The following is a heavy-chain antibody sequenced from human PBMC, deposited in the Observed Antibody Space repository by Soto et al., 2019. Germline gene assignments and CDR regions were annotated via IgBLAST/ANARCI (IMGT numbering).Heavy chain of an antibody. CDR3: AINMVRGVSFDY. CDR2: FDPEDGET. CDR1: GYTLTELS. J-gene: IGHJ4*02. Sequence: ASVKVSCKVSGYTLTELSMHWVRQAPGKGLEWMGGFDPEDGETIYAQKFQGRVTMTEDTSTDTAYMELSSLRSEDTAVYYCAINMVRGVSFDYWGQGTLVNVSS. V-gene: IGHV1-24*01. D-gene: IGHD3-10*01.